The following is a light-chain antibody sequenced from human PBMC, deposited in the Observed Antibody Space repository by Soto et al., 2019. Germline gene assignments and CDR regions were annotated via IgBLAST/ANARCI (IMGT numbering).Light chain of an antibody. Sequence: EIVLTQSPGTLSLSPGERATLSCRASQSVSSSYLAWYQQKPGQAPRLLIYGASSRATGIPDRFSGSGSGTDFTLTISSREPEDFEVYYGQQYGSSPWTFGQGTKVEIK. CDR3: QQYGSSPWT. J-gene: IGKJ1*01. V-gene: IGKV3-20*01. CDR2: GAS. CDR1: QSVSSSY.